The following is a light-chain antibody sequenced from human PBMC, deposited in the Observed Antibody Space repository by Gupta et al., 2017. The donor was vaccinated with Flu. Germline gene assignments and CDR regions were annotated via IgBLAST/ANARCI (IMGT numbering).Light chain of an antibody. Sequence: DIQLTQSPSFLSASIGDRVTITCRASQGINNYLAWYQQTPGKAPKLLIYGASTLQSGVPSRFSGSGSGTEFTLTISSLQPEDFASYYCQHLNGYPITFGQGTRLEIK. CDR2: GAS. CDR3: QHLNGYPIT. V-gene: IGKV1-9*01. CDR1: QGINNY. J-gene: IGKJ5*01.